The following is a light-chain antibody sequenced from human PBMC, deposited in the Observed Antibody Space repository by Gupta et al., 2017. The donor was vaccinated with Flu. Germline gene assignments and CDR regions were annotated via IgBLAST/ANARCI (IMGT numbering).Light chain of an antibody. CDR3: QQYGSYPPYT. V-gene: IGKV3-20*01. CDR1: QSVSSSY. J-gene: IGKJ2*01. CDR2: GAS. Sequence: VLTQSPGTLSLSPGERATLSCRARQSVSSSYLAGYHQKPGQAPRLLIYGASSRDTCIPARISSSGCATAYSLIISSRQPADFSVYYCQQYGSYPPYTFGQGTKVEIK.